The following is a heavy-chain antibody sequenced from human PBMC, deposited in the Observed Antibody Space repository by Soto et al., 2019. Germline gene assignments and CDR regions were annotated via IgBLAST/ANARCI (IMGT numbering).Heavy chain of an antibody. CDR3: AKDTVEITMVRGVAGFDI. CDR1: GFTFDDYT. Sequence: DVQLVESGGVVVQPGGSLRLSCAASGFTFDDYTMHWVRQAPGKGLEWVSLISWDGGSTYYADSVKGRFTISRDNSKNSLYLQLNSLRTEDTSLYYCAKDTVEITMVRGVAGFDIWGQGTMVTVSS. CDR2: ISWDGGST. J-gene: IGHJ3*02. D-gene: IGHD3-10*01. V-gene: IGHV3-43*01.